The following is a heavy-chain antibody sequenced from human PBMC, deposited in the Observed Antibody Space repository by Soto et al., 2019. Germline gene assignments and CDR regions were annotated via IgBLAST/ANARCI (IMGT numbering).Heavy chain of an antibody. J-gene: IGHJ6*02. CDR1: GFTFSNYA. V-gene: IGHV3-30-3*01. D-gene: IGHD6-19*01. CDR3: ATDSSGWYRYYYYVGMDV. CDR2: ISYDGSKK. Sequence: QVQLVESGGGVVQPGRSLRLSCAASGFTFSNYAIHWVRQAPGKGLEWVAVISYDGSKKYYADSVKGRFTISRDNSKNTLYLQMSSLRAEDTAVYYCATDSSGWYRYYYYVGMDVWGQGTTVTVSS.